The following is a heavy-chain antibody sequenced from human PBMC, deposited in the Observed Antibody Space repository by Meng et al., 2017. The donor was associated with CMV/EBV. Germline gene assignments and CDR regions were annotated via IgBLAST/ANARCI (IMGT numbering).Heavy chain of an antibody. CDR1: GGSISSYY. CDR3: ARGTEDYDFWLDY. Sequence: GSLRLSCTVPGGSISSYYWSWIRQLPGKGLEWIGHIYYSGSTNYNPSLKSRVTISVDTTKNQFSLKLSSVTAADTAVYYCARGTEDYDFWLDYWGQGTLVTVSS. D-gene: IGHD3-3*01. CDR2: IYYSGST. V-gene: IGHV4-59*01. J-gene: IGHJ4*02.